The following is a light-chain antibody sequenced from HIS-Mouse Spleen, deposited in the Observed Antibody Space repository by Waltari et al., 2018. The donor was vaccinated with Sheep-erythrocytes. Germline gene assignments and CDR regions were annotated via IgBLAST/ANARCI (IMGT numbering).Light chain of an antibody. V-gene: IGLV2-8*01. CDR1: SSDVGGYNY. J-gene: IGLJ2*01. CDR3: SSYAGSNMV. Sequence: QSALTQPPSASGSLGQSVTISCTGTSSDVGGYNYVSWYQQHPGKAPKLMIYEVSKRPSGVPDRFSGSKSGNTASLTVSGLQAEDEADYYCSSYAGSNMVFGGGTKLTVL. CDR2: EVS.